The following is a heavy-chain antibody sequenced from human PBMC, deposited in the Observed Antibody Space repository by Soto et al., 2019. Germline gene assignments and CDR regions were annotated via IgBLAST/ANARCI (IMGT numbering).Heavy chain of an antibody. Sequence: QVQLQQWGAGLLKPSETLSLNCAVTGGSLSGYYWSWSRQPPGKGLEWIGEVKDGGHTNYSPSLRGRVTISSDTSNNQFPLRLNSVTAADTGVYYCARGQEGVVATHWDQGSLVTASS. J-gene: IGHJ4*02. CDR3: ARGQEGVVATH. CDR2: VKDGGHT. D-gene: IGHD5-12*01. V-gene: IGHV4-34*01. CDR1: GGSLSGYY.